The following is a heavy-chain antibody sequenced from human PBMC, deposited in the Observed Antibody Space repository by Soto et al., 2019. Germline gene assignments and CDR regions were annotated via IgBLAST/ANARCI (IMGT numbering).Heavy chain of an antibody. J-gene: IGHJ5*02. CDR2: INSDGSST. CDR3: ARGATIFGVASRGFDP. D-gene: IGHD3-3*01. Sequence: GGSLRLSCAASGFTFSTYWMHWVRQAPGKGLAWVSRINSDGSSTTYADSVKGRFTISRDSAKNTLYLQMNSLRAEDTAVYYCARGATIFGVASRGFDPWGQGTLVTVSS. V-gene: IGHV3-74*01. CDR1: GFTFSTYW.